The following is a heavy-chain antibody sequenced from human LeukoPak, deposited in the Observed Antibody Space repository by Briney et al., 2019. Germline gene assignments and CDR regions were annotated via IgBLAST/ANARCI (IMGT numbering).Heavy chain of an antibody. CDR1: GGSISSYY. V-gene: IGHV4-59*01. CDR2: IYYSGST. J-gene: IGHJ6*03. CDR3: ARVGGEGYSSGWYLGYYYYYYMDV. Sequence: SETLSLTCTVSGGSISSYYWSWIRQPPGKGLEWIGYIYYSGSTNYNPSLKSRVTISVDTSKNQFSLKLCSVTAADTAVYYCARVGGEGYSSGWYLGYYYYYYMDVWGKGTTVTISS. D-gene: IGHD6-19*01.